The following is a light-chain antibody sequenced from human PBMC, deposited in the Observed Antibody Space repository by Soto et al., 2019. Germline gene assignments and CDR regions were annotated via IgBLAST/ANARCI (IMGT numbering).Light chain of an antibody. CDR2: DAS. Sequence: EIMMTQSPATLSVSPGERATLSCRASQSVSSSLAWYQQRPGQAPRLLIYDASSRATGIPDRFSGSGSGTDFTLTSSRLEPEDFSVFYCQQYGTSEIIFGQGTRLEIK. CDR1: QSVSSS. CDR3: QQYGTSEII. V-gene: IGKV3-20*01. J-gene: IGKJ5*01.